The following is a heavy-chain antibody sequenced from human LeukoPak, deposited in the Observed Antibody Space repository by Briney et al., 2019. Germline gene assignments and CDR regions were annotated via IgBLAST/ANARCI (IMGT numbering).Heavy chain of an antibody. Sequence: GGSLRLSCAVSGFTFSNYWMSWVRQAPGKGLEWVAHIKQDESEKYYVDSVKGRFTISRDNAKNSLYLQMNSLRAEDTAVYYCARSPGLYSYGSVCWGQGTLVTVSS. V-gene: IGHV3-7*01. CDR1: GFTFSNYW. J-gene: IGHJ4*02. CDR3: ARSPGLYSYGSVC. CDR2: IKQDESEK. D-gene: IGHD5-18*01.